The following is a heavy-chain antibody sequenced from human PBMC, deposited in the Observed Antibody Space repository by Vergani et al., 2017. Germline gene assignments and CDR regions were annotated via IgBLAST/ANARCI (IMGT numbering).Heavy chain of an antibody. V-gene: IGHV4-30-2*01. Sequence: QLHLQESGPGLVKPSETLSLTCAVSGDSITNGGFSWNWIRQPPGKGPEWIGYIFPSGNSDYNPSLKNRVSISLDKSKNQFSLWVNSVTAADTAVYFCARASLRALVGYYYYMDVGGKGKTVVVSS. CDR3: ARASLRALVGYYYYMDV. CDR1: GDSITNGGFS. D-gene: IGHD3-16*02. J-gene: IGHJ6*03. CDR2: IFPSGNS.